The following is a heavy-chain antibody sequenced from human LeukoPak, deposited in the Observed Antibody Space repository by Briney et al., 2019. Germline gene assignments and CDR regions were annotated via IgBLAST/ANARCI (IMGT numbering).Heavy chain of an antibody. CDR3: AELGITMIGGV. D-gene: IGHD3-10*02. CDR1: GFTFSSYS. J-gene: IGHJ6*04. V-gene: IGHV3-21*01. Sequence: GGSLRLPCAASGFTFSSYSMNWVRQAPGKGLEWVSSISTSSIYIYYADSVKGRFTISRGNAKNSLYLQMNSLRAEDTAVYYCAELGITMIGGVWGKGTTVTISS. CDR2: ISTSSIYI.